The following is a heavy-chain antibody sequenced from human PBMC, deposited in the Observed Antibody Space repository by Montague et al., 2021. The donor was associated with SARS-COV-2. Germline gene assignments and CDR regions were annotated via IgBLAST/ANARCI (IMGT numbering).Heavy chain of an antibody. J-gene: IGHJ4*02. D-gene: IGHD3-22*01. CDR3: ARGTKGVFTYDYDSSGSGSDY. V-gene: IGHV4-34*01. CDR2: INHSGST. Sequence: SETLSLTCAVYGGSFSGYYWSWIRQPPGKGLEWIGEINHSGSTKYNPSLKSRVTISVDTSKNQFSLKLCSVTAADTAVYYCARGTKGVFTYDYDSSGSGSDYWGQGTLVTVSS. CDR1: GGSFSGYY.